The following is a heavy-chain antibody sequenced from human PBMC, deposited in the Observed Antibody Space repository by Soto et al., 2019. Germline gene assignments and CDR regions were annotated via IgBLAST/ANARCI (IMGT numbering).Heavy chain of an antibody. V-gene: IGHV4-39*07. CDR2: IYYSGST. Sequence: SETLSLTCTVSGGSISSSSYYWGWIRQPPGKGLEWIGSIYYSGSTYYNPSLKSRVSITVDTSKNQFSLNLASVSAEDTAVYYCARTSLTIFGLSHDYYCMGVRGLGTTVTGS. J-gene: IGHJ6*02. CDR3: ARTSLTIFGLSHDYYCMGV. CDR1: GGSISSSSYY. D-gene: IGHD3-3*01.